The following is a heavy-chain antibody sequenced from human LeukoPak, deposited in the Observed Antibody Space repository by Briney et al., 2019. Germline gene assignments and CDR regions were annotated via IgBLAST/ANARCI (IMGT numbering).Heavy chain of an antibody. Sequence: GGSLRLSCAASGFSFSGSAMHWVRQASGKGLEWVGRIRGKNNNFATTYAASVKGRFTISRDDSKNTTYLQMNSLKAEDTALYYCTNYFYGLDVWGKGTTVTVSS. CDR3: TNYFYGLDV. J-gene: IGHJ6*04. V-gene: IGHV3-73*01. CDR2: IRGKNNNFAT. CDR1: GFSFSGSA.